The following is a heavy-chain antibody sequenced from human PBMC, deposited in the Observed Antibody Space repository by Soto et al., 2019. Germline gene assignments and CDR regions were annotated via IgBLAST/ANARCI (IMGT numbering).Heavy chain of an antibody. V-gene: IGHV3-30*18. CDR1: GFTFSSYG. D-gene: IGHD2-21*02. CDR3: AKVGGNSPIDY. CDR2: ISYDGSNK. Sequence: QVQLVESGGGVVQPGRSLRLSCAASGFTFSSYGMHWVRQAPGKGLEWVAVISYDGSNKYYADSVKGRFTISRDNSKNTLYLQMNSLRAEDTAVYYCAKVGGNSPIDYWGQGTLVTVSS. J-gene: IGHJ4*02.